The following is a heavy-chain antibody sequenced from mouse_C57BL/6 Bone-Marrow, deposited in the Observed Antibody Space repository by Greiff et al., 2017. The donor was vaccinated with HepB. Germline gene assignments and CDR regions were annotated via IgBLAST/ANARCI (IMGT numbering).Heavy chain of an antibody. Sequence: EVQLVESGPELVKPGASVKISCKASGYSFTDYNMNWVKQSNGKSLEWIGVINPNYGTTSYNHKFKGKATLTVDQSSSTAYMQLNSLTSEDSAVYDCARCDYGNYGFAYWGQGTLVTVSA. J-gene: IGHJ3*01. V-gene: IGHV1-39*01. CDR1: GYSFTDYN. CDR3: ARCDYGNYGFAY. CDR2: INPNYGTT. D-gene: IGHD2-1*01.